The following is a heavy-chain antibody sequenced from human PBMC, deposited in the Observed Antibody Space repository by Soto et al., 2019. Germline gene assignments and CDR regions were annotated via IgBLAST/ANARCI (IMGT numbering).Heavy chain of an antibody. D-gene: IGHD2-15*01. V-gene: IGHV3-72*01. CDR3: SRGYCTGGTCYGGDY. CDR2: SRNKAQSFTT. J-gene: IGHJ4*02. Sequence: EVQLVESGGGLVQPGGSLRLSCTASGFTFSDNYMEWVRQATGKGLEWVARSRNKAQSFTTEYAPSVKGRFSVSRDDSRHLLVLQMNSLKSEDTAVYYCSRGYCTGGTCYGGDYWGQGTLVTVSS. CDR1: GFTFSDNY.